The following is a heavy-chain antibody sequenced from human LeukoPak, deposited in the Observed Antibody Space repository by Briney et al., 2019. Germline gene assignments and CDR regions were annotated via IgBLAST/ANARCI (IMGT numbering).Heavy chain of an antibody. CDR3: AKALYSSSWLDP. D-gene: IGHD6-13*01. J-gene: IGHJ5*02. CDR2: ISGSGGST. V-gene: IGHV3-23*01. Sequence: PGGSLRLSCAASGFTFSSYGMSWVRQAPGKGLEWVSAISGSGGSTYYADSVKGRFTISRDNSKNTLYLQMNSLRAEDTAVYYCAKALYSSSWLDPWGQGTLVIVSS. CDR1: GFTFSSYG.